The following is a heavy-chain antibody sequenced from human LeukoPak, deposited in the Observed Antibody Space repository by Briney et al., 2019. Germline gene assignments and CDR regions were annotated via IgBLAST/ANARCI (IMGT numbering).Heavy chain of an antibody. CDR1: GGSITNYY. CDR3: ARDPAHRPWYFDL. CDR2: SYYNGNT. D-gene: IGHD2-2*01. Sequence: SETLSLTCTVSGGSITNYYWSWIRQPPGKGLEWIGFSYYNGNTNYNPSLKSRVTISVDMSKNQFSLSLRSVTAADTAVYYCARDPAHRPWYFDLWGRGTLVTVSS. J-gene: IGHJ2*01. V-gene: IGHV4-59*01.